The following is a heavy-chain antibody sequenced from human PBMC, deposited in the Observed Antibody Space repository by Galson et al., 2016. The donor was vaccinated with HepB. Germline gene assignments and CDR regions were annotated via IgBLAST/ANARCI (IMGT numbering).Heavy chain of an antibody. CDR3: TTSVGANEFDY. J-gene: IGHJ4*02. V-gene: IGHV3-15*07. CDR1: GGSISGHH. Sequence: ETLSLTCTVSGGSISGHHWNWVRQAPGKGLEWVGRIKSKGDGETTDYAAPVKGRFTVSRDDSKNTLYLQMNSLKTEDTAVYHCTTSVGANEFDYWGRGTLVTVSS. D-gene: IGHD1-26*01. CDR2: IKSKGDGETT.